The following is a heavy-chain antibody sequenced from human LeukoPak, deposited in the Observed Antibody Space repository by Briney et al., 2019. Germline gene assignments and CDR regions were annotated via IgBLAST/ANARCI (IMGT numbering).Heavy chain of an antibody. CDR2: NSSSSSYI. J-gene: IGHJ4*02. CDR3: ARDRGITGTTSLDY. Sequence: PGGSLRLSCAASGFTFSSYSMNWVRQAPGKGLEWVSSNSSSSSYIYFADSVKGRLTISRDNAKNSLYLQMNSLRAEDAAVYYCARDRGITGTTSLDYWGQGTLVTVSS. CDR1: GFTFSSYS. V-gene: IGHV3-21*01. D-gene: IGHD1-20*01.